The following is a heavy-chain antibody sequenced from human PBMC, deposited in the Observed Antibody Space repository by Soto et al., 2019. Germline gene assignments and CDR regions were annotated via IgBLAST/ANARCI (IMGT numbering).Heavy chain of an antibody. D-gene: IGHD3-10*01. Sequence: TVSGGSISSYYWSWIRQPPGKGLEWIGYIYYSGSTNYNPSLKSRVTISVDTSKNQFSLKLSSVTAADTAVYYCARGRGYSGSYYNLAYYYGMDVWGQGTTVTVSS. CDR2: IYYSGST. CDR3: ARGRGYSGSYYNLAYYYGMDV. CDR1: GGSISSYY. V-gene: IGHV4-59*01. J-gene: IGHJ6*02.